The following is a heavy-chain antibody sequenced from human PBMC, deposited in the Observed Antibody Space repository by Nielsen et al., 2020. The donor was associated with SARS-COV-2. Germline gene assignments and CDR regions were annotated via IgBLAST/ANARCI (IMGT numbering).Heavy chain of an antibody. D-gene: IGHD1-1*01. V-gene: IGHV3-21*01. CDR1: GFTFSTYS. J-gene: IGHJ4*02. CDR2: ISAVSSYI. Sequence: GESLKISCAASGFTFSTYSMNWVRQAPGKGLEWVSSISAVSSYIYYADSVKGRFTISRDNAKNSLYLQMNSLRAEDTAVYYCARGGQWLEHWGQGTLVTVSS. CDR3: ARGGQWLEH.